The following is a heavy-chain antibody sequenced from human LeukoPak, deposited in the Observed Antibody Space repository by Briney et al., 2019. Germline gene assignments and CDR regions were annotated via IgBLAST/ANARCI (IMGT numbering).Heavy chain of an antibody. CDR1: GGTFSSYA. Sequence: SVKVSCKASGGTFSSYAISWVRQAPGQGLEWMGGIIPIFGTANYAQKFQGRVTITADKSTSTAYMELSSLRSEDTAVYYCAANPGIAVAGTTRFDYWGQGTLVTVSS. CDR3: AANPGIAVAGTTRFDY. J-gene: IGHJ4*02. D-gene: IGHD6-19*01. V-gene: IGHV1-69*06. CDR2: IIPIFGTA.